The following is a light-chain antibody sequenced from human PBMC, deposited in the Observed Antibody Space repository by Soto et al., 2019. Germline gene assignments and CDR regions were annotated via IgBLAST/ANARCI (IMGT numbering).Light chain of an antibody. CDR3: QQYGSSPRT. CDR2: DAS. J-gene: IGKJ1*01. Sequence: EIVLTQSPATLSLSPGERATLSCRASQSVSSSLAWYQQNPGQAPRLLIYDASNRATGIPARFSGSGSGTDFTLTISRLEPEDFAVYYCQQYGSSPRTFGQGTKVDIK. CDR1: QSVSSS. V-gene: IGKV3-20*01.